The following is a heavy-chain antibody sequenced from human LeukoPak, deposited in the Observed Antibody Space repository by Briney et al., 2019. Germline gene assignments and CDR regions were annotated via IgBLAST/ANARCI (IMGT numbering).Heavy chain of an antibody. D-gene: IGHD6-19*01. CDR1: GGSFSGYC. J-gene: IGHJ4*02. Sequence: SETLSLTCAVYGGSFSGYCWSWIRQPPGKGLEWIGEINHSGSTNYNPSLKSRVTISVDTSKNQFSLKLSSVTAADTAVYYCARGHRPFSKQWLVRWYFDYWGQGTLVTVSS. V-gene: IGHV4-34*01. CDR3: ARGHRPFSKQWLVRWYFDY. CDR2: INHSGST.